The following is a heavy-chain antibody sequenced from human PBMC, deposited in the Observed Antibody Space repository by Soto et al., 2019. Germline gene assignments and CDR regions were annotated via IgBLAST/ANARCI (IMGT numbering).Heavy chain of an antibody. V-gene: IGHV3-23*01. J-gene: IGHJ3*02. D-gene: IGHD3-3*01. Sequence: EVQLLESGGGLVQPGGSLRLSCATSGFRFSNYGMNWVRQAPGKGLEWVSGITKTGRSTFIADSVRGRFTISRDNLKNIMYLQMNSLRVDDTALYYCTKDAEAYDFAFDKWGQGTMVTVTS. CDR1: GFRFSNYG. CDR3: TKDAEAYDFAFDK. CDR2: ITKTGRST.